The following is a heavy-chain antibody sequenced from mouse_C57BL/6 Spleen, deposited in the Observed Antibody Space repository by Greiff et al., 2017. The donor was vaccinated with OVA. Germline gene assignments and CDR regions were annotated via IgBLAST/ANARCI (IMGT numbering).Heavy chain of an antibody. V-gene: IGHV2-9-1*01. J-gene: IGHJ1*03. D-gene: IGHD1-1*01. CDR1: GFSLTSYA. Sequence: VQLKQSGPGLVAPSQSLSITCTVSGFSLTSYAISWVRQPPGKGLEWLGVIWTGGGTNYNSALKSRLSISKDNSKSQVFLKMNSLQTDDTARYYCARNSHYYGSSHWYFDVWGTGTTVTVSS. CDR3: ARNSHYYGSSHWYFDV. CDR2: IWTGGGT.